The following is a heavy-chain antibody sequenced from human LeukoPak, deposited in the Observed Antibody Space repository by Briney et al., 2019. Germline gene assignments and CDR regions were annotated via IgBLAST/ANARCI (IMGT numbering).Heavy chain of an antibody. J-gene: IGHJ5*02. D-gene: IGHD3-22*01. CDR3: VRERIDNDYEA. CDR1: GFTVGSSR. V-gene: IGHV3-53*01. Sequence: GGSLRLSCAASGFTVGSSRRMSWVRQAPGKGLEWVSTAYDDDNRNYADSVKGRFTISRDNAKNTLDLQMNSLGVEDTAVYFCVRERIDNDYEAWGRGVLVTVSS. CDR2: AYDDDNR.